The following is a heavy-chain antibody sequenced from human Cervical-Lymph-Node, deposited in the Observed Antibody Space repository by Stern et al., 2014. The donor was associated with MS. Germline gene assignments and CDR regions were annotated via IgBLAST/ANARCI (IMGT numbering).Heavy chain of an antibody. CDR3: ARQRYFDY. V-gene: IGHV5-51*01. J-gene: IGHJ4*02. CDR2: IFPGGSDI. CDR1: GYTFTSYW. Sequence: EVQLEESGPEVKRPGESLKISCQASGYTFTSYWIGWVRQMPGKGLEWIALIFPGGSDIRYSPSFQGQVTISADKSSSTAYLQWNNLKASDTAIYYCARQRYFDYWGQGTLVTVSS.